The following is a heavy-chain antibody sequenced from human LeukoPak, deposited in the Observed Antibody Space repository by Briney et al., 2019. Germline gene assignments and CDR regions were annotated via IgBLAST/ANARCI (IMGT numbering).Heavy chain of an antibody. J-gene: IGHJ4*02. CDR1: GGTFSSYA. D-gene: IGHD3-22*01. Sequence: SVKVSCKASGGTFSSYAISWVRQAPGQGLEWMGRIIPIFGTANYAQKFQGRVTITADKSTSTAYMELSSLRSEDTAVYYCAHGSPYYYDSRGYPVSSCDYWGQGTLVTVSS. V-gene: IGHV1-69*06. CDR3: AHGSPYYYDSRGYPVSSCDY. CDR2: IIPIFGTA.